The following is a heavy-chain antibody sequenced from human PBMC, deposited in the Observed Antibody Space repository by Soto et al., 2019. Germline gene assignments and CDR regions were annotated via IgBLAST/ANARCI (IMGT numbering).Heavy chain of an antibody. CDR3: ARGLGYCTNSLCPSPY. D-gene: IGHD2-8*01. J-gene: IGHJ4*02. Sequence: ASVKVSCKASGYTFTSYYMHWVRQAPGQGLEWMGIINPSGGSTSYAQKFQGRVTMTRDTSTSTVYMELSSLRSEDTAVFYCARGLGYCTNSLCPSPYWGQGTLVTVSS. V-gene: IGHV1-46*01. CDR1: GYTFTSYY. CDR2: INPSGGST.